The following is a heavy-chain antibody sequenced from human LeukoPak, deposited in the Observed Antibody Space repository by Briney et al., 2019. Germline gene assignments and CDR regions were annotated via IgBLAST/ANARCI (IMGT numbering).Heavy chain of an antibody. CDR1: GYTFTSYA. CDR3: ARVLRTGTTFDP. Sequence: ATVKVSCKASGYTFTSYAMHWVRQAPGQRLEWMGWINAGNGNTKYSQKFQGRVTITRDTPASTAYMELSSLRSEDTAVYYCARVLRTGTTFDPWGQGTLVTVSS. J-gene: IGHJ5*02. CDR2: INAGNGNT. V-gene: IGHV1-3*01. D-gene: IGHD1-7*01.